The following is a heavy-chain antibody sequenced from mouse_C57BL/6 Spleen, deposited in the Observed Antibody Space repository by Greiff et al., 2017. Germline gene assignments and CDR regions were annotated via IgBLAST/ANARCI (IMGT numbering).Heavy chain of an antibody. D-gene: IGHD1-1*01. CDR2: IYPGDGDT. Sequence: QVQLQQSGAELVKPGASVKISCKASGYAFSSYWMNWVKQRPGKGLEWIGQIYPGDGDTNYNGKFKGKATLTADKSSSTAYMQLSSLTSEDSAVYLCARNYGSSGYLDVWGTGTTVTVSS. CDR3: ARNYGSSGYLDV. V-gene: IGHV1-80*01. J-gene: IGHJ1*03. CDR1: GYAFSSYW.